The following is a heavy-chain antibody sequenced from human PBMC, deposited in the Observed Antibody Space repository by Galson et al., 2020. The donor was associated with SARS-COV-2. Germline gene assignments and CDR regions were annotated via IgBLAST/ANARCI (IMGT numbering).Heavy chain of an antibody. CDR3: VKFVGDYYGSGSYDDYYYGMDV. CDR2: ISSNGGST. D-gene: IGHD3-10*01. V-gene: IGHV3-64D*08. CDR1: GFTFSSYA. J-gene: IGHJ6*02. Sequence: GGSLRLSCSASGFTFSSYAMHWVRQAPGKGLEYVSAISSNGGSTYYADSVKGRFTISRDNSKNTLYLQMSSLRAEDTAVYYCVKFVGDYYGSGSYDDYYYGMDVWGQGTTVTVSS.